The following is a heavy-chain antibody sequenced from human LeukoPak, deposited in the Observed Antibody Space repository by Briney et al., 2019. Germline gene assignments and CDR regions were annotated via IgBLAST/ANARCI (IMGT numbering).Heavy chain of an antibody. D-gene: IGHD2-15*01. Sequence: SETLSLTCTVSGGSISSYYWSWIRQPPGKGLEWIGYIYYSGGTNYNPSLKSRVTISVDTSKNQFSLKLSSVTAADTAVYYCARDGCSGGSCQGPDAFDIWGQGTMVTVSS. CDR3: ARDGCSGGSCQGPDAFDI. CDR2: IYYSGGT. V-gene: IGHV4-59*01. J-gene: IGHJ3*02. CDR1: GGSISSYY.